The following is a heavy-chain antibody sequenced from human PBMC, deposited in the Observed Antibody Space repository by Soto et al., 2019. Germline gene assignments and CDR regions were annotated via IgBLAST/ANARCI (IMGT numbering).Heavy chain of an antibody. CDR3: ARDAGLASAIDY. J-gene: IGHJ4*02. CDR1: GDSVGRGGHY. Sequence: QVQLQESGPGLVKPSQTLSVTCSVSGDSVGRGGHYWTWIRQHPGKGLEWIGSIYWTGSTSYNPSLKSRVTISVDRSKNQFSLKVSSVTAADTAVYYCARDAGLASAIDYWGQRTLITVSS. D-gene: IGHD1-26*01. CDR2: IYWTGST. V-gene: IGHV4-31*02.